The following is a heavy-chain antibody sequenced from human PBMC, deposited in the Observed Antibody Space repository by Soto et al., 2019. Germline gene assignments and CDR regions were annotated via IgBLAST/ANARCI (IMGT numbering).Heavy chain of an antibody. D-gene: IGHD2-2*01. CDR2: IDSNGRDS. Sequence: GGSLRLSCAASGFTFRNYYMHWVRHAPGKGLVWVARIDSNGRDSVYADSVKGRFTISRDDPKNTLYLDMNSLRVEDTAVYYCAKDPPWTVGPLAMDVWGQGTTVTVSS. CDR3: AKDPPWTVGPLAMDV. CDR1: GFTFRNYY. V-gene: IGHV3-74*01. J-gene: IGHJ6*02.